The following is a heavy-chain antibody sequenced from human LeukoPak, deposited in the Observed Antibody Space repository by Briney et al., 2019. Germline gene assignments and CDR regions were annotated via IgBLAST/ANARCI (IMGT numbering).Heavy chain of an antibody. CDR1: GGSLSSYY. CDR2: IYYSGST. CDR3: ARYIVSYPHDAFDI. D-gene: IGHD1-26*01. V-gene: IGHV4-59*01. J-gene: IGHJ3*02. Sequence: SETLSPTCTVSGGSLSSYYWSGVRQPPGEGLERIGYIYYSGSTSYNPSLKSRVTISVDTSKKQFSLKLSSVTAADTAFYYCARYIVSYPHDAFDIWGQGTMVTVSS.